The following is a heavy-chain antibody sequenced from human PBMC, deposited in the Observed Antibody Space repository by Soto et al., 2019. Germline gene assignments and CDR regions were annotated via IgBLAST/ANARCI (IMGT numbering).Heavy chain of an antibody. D-gene: IGHD3-10*01. V-gene: IGHV4-59*08. CDR3: ARQGFGELHGLVDL. CDR1: GGPMNNYY. CDR2: MGYNGFT. Sequence: QVQLQESGPGLVKPSETLSLTCTISGGPMNNYYCSWFRQPRGQGLEWIGYMGYNGFTRYNPSLRSRVAISLDTAKNQFSLNLSSVTAADTALYYCARQGFGELHGLVDLWGQVITVTVSS. J-gene: IGHJ6*02.